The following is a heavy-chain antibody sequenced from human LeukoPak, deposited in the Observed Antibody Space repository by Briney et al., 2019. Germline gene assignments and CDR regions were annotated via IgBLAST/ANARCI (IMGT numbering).Heavy chain of an antibody. Sequence: ASVKVSCKASGYTFTGYYMHWVRQAPGQGLEWMGWINPNSGGTNSAQKFQGRVTMTRDTSISTAYMELSRLRSDDTAVYYCARGPIVGATYRPIDYWGQGTLVTVSS. CDR2: INPNSGGT. CDR1: GYTFTGYY. J-gene: IGHJ4*02. CDR3: ARGPIVGATYRPIDY. D-gene: IGHD1-26*01. V-gene: IGHV1-2*02.